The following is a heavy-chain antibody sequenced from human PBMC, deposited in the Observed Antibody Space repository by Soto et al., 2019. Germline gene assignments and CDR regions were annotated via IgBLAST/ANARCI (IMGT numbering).Heavy chain of an antibody. V-gene: IGHV4-34*01. J-gene: IGHJ6*02. CDR2: INHSGST. Sequence: SETLSLTCAVYGGSFSGYYWSWIRQPPGKGLEWIGEINHSGSTNYNPSLKSRVTISVDTSKNQFSLKLSSVTAADTAVYYCARLRGRPSGPKYYYYYGMDVWGQGTTVTVSS. CDR1: GGSFSGYY. CDR3: ARLRGRPSGPKYYYYYGMDV. D-gene: IGHD3-10*01.